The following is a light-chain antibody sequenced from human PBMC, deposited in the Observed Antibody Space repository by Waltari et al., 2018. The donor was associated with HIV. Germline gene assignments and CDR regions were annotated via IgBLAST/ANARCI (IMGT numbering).Light chain of an antibody. J-gene: IGKJ2*01. CDR3: QQYYNIPRT. Sequence: DIQMTQSPSSLSASVGDRVTITCRASQVISHSLAWYQQHPGKAPKRLVYDASRLESGVPSRISGSGGGTEFTLTITTLQAEDFATYFCQQYYNIPRTFGQGTEVEVK. V-gene: IGKV1-NL1*01. CDR2: DAS. CDR1: QVISHS.